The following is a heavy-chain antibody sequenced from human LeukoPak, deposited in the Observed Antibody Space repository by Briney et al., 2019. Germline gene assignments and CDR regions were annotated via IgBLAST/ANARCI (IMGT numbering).Heavy chain of an antibody. CDR1: GFTFSSYA. Sequence: GRSLRLSCAASGFTFSSYAMHWVRQAPGKGLEWVAVISYDGSDKYYADSVKGRFTISRDNSKNTLYLQMNSLRAEDTAVYYCARDLRLVGATEGETWGQGTLVTVSS. D-gene: IGHD1-26*01. CDR2: ISYDGSDK. V-gene: IGHV3-30*01. J-gene: IGHJ4*02. CDR3: ARDLRLVGATEGET.